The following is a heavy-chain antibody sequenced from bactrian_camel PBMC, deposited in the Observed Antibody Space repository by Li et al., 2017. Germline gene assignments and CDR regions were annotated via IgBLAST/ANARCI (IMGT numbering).Heavy chain of an antibody. CDR2: IWRNTGAT. V-gene: IGHV3-3*01. CDR1: TDRVSIQR. D-gene: IGHD2*01. J-gene: IGHJ4*01. Sequence: HVQRGGVWGGSVQAGGSLRLSCTYSTDRVSIQRIVWFHQSPGLDREAIAAIWRNTGATTYVNSVKGRFTISLDNTKKTVYLQMNSLIPEDSATYYCAADLARPTKWTTLDHGCSGVQDWGQGTQVT. CDR3: AADLARPTKWTTLDHGCSGVQD.